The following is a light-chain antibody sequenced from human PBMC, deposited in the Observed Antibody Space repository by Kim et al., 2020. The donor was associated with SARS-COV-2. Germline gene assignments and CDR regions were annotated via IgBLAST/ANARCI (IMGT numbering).Light chain of an antibody. CDR2: NND. CDR1: SSNIASNT. Sequence: QRVTISCSRSSSNIASNTVNWYQQGPGTAPKLLIYNNDQRPSGVPDRFSASKSGTSASLAINGLQSEDDSHYYCAAWDDSLNGLLFGGGTKVTVL. J-gene: IGLJ2*01. V-gene: IGLV1-44*01. CDR3: AAWDDSLNGLL.